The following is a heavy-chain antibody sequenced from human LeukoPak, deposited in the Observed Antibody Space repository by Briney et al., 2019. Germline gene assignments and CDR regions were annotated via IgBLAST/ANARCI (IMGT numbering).Heavy chain of an antibody. CDR3: GADSMPRGVFSYAFDI. J-gene: IGHJ3*02. CDR2: INLGGGST. D-gene: IGHD3-10*01. Sequence: GGSLRLSCAASGFTFSSYWMDWVRQAPGKGLVWVSRINLGGGSTNYADSVKDRFIISRDNARNTVFLQMNSLRSEDTAVYYCGADSMPRGVFSYAFDIWGQGTMVTVSS. CDR1: GFTFSSYW. V-gene: IGHV3-74*01.